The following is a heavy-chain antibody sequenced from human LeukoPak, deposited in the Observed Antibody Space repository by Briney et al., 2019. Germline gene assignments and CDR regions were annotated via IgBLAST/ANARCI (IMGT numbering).Heavy chain of an antibody. CDR1: EFTFSRYT. Sequence: GGSLRLSCAASEFTFSRYTMNWVRQAPGKGLEWVSSISSSSRYIYYADSVKGRFTISRDNAKNSLYLQMNSLRAEDTAVYYCARGDTYYDSPANPNTLDYWGQGTLVTVSS. V-gene: IGHV3-21*01. J-gene: IGHJ4*02. CDR3: ARGDTYYDSPANPNTLDY. CDR2: ISSSSRYI. D-gene: IGHD3-22*01.